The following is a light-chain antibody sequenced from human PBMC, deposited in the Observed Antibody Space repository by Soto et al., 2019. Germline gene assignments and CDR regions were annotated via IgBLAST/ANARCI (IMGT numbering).Light chain of an antibody. CDR3: SSYTISHVV. V-gene: IGLV2-14*01. J-gene: IGLJ2*01. CDR1: SRDVGAYNY. Sequence: QSALTQPASVSGSPGQSITISCTGSSRDVGAYNYVAWYQQHPGKAPKLMIYEVSNRPSGVSNRFSGSKSGNTASLTISGLQAEDEAEYYCSSYTISHVVFGGGTKVTVL. CDR2: EVS.